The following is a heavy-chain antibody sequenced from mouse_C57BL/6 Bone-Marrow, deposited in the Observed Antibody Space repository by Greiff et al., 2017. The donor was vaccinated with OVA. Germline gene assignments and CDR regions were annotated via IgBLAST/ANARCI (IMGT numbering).Heavy chain of an antibody. J-gene: IGHJ3*01. CDR1: GYTFTSSW. D-gene: IGHD2-3*01. CDR3: ARGRWLLPWFAH. Sequence: QVQLQQPGTELVKPGASVKLSCKASGYTFTSSWMHWVKQRPGQGLAWIGNISPSNGGTTYNEKFKSKATLTVDKSSSTAYMQLSSLTSEYSAVYYCARGRWLLPWFAHWGQGTLVTVSA. CDR2: ISPSNGGT. V-gene: IGHV1-53*01.